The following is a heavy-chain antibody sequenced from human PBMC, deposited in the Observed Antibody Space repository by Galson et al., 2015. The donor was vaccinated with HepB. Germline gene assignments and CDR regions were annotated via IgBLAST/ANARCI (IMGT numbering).Heavy chain of an antibody. CDR1: GYSFTSYW. CDR2: IYPGDSDT. Sequence: QSGAEVKKPGESLKISCKGSGYSFTSYWIGWVRQMPGKGLEWMGIIYPGDSDTRYSPSFQGQVTISADKSISTAYLQWSSLKASDTAMYYCARHLITMVRGDYYYMDVWGKGTTVTVSS. V-gene: IGHV5-51*01. J-gene: IGHJ6*03. D-gene: IGHD3-10*01. CDR3: ARHLITMVRGDYYYMDV.